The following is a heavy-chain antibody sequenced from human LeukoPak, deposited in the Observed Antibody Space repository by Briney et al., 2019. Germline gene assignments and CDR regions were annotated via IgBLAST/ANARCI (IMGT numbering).Heavy chain of an antibody. V-gene: IGHV1-69*04. CDR1: GGTFSSYA. J-gene: IGHJ4*02. CDR2: IIPILGIA. CDR3: ARGGVVTYYFDY. D-gene: IGHD3-3*01. Sequence: SVRVSCKASGGTFSSYAISWVRQAPGQGLEWMGRIIPILGIANYAQKFQGRVTITADKSTSTAYMELSSLRSEDTAVYYCARGGVVTYYFDYWGQGTLVTVSS.